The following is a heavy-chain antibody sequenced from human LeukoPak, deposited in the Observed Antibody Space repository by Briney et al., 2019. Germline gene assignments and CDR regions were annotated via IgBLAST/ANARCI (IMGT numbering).Heavy chain of an antibody. V-gene: IGHV3-7*01. CDR3: ATLDSTKSVL. Sequence: GGSLRLTCVASGFRFGRDWISWVRQAPGEGLEWVACVKQDGTEKNYVVSVWGRFTVSVDNGKNSLYLQMNILRAEDTAKYYCATLDSTKSVLWGRGTAVIVSS. CDR2: VKQDGTEK. J-gene: IGHJ1*01. D-gene: IGHD2-2*01. CDR1: GFRFGRDW.